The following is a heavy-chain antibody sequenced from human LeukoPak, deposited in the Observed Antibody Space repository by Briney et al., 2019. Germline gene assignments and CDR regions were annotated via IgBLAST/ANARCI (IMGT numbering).Heavy chain of an antibody. V-gene: IGHV4-38-2*02. D-gene: IGHD6-13*01. CDR1: AYSISSGYY. J-gene: IGHJ4*02. CDR3: AREDAAADFDY. CDR2: IYHSGST. Sequence: SETLSLTCTVSAYSISSGYYWGWIRQPPGKGLEWIGSIYHSGSTYYNPSLKSRVTISVDTSKNQFSLKLSSVTAADTGVYYCAREDAAADFDYWGQGTLVTVSS.